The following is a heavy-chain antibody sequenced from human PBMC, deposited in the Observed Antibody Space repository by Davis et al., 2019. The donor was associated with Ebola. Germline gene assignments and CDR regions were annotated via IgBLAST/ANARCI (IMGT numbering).Heavy chain of an antibody. CDR3: ARRNTVVRGIISYFDY. V-gene: IGHV1-2*02. Sequence: ASVKVSCKASGYTLTGYYLHWVRQAPGQGLEWMGWINPHSGGTNFAQKFQDRVTMTRDTSINTAYMELHSLTSDDTAVYYCARRNTVVRGIISYFDYWGQGTLVTVSS. J-gene: IGHJ4*02. CDR1: GYTLTGYY. D-gene: IGHD3-10*01. CDR2: INPHSGGT.